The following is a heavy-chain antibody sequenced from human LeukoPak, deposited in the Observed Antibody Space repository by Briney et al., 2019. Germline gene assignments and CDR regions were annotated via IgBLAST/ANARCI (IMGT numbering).Heavy chain of an antibody. D-gene: IGHD5-18*01. CDR3: ARSVDTADYDY. J-gene: IGHJ4*02. Sequence: GGSLRLSCAASGFTFSNFGMHWVRQAPGMGLEWVAVMWYDGTQKYYADSVKGRFTISGDNSKKTLYLQMGSLRPEDTAVYYCARSVDTADYDYWGQGTLVTVSS. CDR1: GFTFSNFG. V-gene: IGHV3-33*01. CDR2: MWYDGTQK.